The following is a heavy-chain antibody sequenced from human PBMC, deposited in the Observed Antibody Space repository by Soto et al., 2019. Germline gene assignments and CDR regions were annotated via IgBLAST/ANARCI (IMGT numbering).Heavy chain of an antibody. CDR2: IKEDGSEK. CDR1: GFTFSRYW. V-gene: IGHV3-7*01. CDR3: AGGGLCLAGDF. J-gene: IGHJ4*02. Sequence: EVQLVESGGGLVQPGGSLRLSCAASGFTFSRYWMSWVRQAPGKGLEWVANIKEDGSEKYYVDSVKGRFTISRDNAKNSLYLQLTSLRAEDMAVYYGAGGGLCLAGDFWGQGTLVTGSA. D-gene: IGHD3-16*01.